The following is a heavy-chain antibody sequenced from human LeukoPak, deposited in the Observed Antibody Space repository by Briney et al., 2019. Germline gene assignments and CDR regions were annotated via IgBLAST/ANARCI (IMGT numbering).Heavy chain of an antibody. D-gene: IGHD1-14*01. Sequence: SVKVSCKASGGTFSSYAISWVRQAPGQGLEWMGRIIPILGIANYAQKFQGRATITADKSTSTAYMELSSLRSEDTAVYYCASTPPLDYWGQGTLVTVSS. V-gene: IGHV1-69*04. CDR1: GGTFSSYA. CDR2: IIPILGIA. J-gene: IGHJ4*02. CDR3: ASTPPLDY.